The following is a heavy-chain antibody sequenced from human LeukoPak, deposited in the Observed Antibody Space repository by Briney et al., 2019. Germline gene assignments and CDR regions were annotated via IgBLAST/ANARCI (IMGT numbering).Heavy chain of an antibody. CDR2: IYHSGST. CDR3: ARDLGDYGDYPRDY. CDR1: GGSISSSNW. Sequence: SETLSLTCAVSGGSISSSNWWSWVRPPPGKGLEWIGEIYHSGSTNYNPSLKSRVTISVDKSKNQFSLKLSSVTAADTAVYYCARDLGDYGDYPRDYWGQGTLVTVSS. J-gene: IGHJ4*02. V-gene: IGHV4-4*02. D-gene: IGHD4-17*01.